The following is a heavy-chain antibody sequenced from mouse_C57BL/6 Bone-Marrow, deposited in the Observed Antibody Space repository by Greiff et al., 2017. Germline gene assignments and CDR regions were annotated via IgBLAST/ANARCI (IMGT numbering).Heavy chain of an antibody. CDR1: GFTFSDFY. CDR2: SRNKANDYTT. V-gene: IGHV7-1*01. Sequence: EVKLVESGGGLVQSGRSLRLSCATSGFTFSDFYMEWVRQAPGKGLEWIAASRNKANDYTTEYSASVKGRFIVSRDTSQSILYLQMNALRAENTAIYYCARGSYFDYWGQGTTLTVSS. J-gene: IGHJ2*01. CDR3: ARGSYFDY.